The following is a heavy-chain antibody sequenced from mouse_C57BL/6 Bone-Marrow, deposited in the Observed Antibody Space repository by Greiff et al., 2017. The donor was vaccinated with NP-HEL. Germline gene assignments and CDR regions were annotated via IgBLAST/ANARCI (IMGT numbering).Heavy chain of an antibody. D-gene: IGHD2-3*01. CDR1: GYAFSSSW. J-gene: IGHJ1*03. CDR3: ARVDGYYLWYFDV. CDR2: IYPGDGDT. V-gene: IGHV1-82*01. Sequence: QVQLQQSGPELVKPGASVKISCKASGYAFSSSWMNWVKQRPGKGLEWIGRIYPGDGDTNYNGKFKGKATLTADKSSSTAYMQLSSLTSEDSAVYFCARVDGYYLWYFDVWGTGTTVTVSS.